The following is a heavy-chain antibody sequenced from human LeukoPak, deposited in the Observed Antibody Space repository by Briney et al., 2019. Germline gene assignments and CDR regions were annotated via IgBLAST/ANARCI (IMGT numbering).Heavy chain of an antibody. D-gene: IGHD3-22*01. J-gene: IGHJ4*02. V-gene: IGHV3-66*01. CDR1: GFTDSSNY. CDR3: ARDSSGYYGFDY. CDR2: IYSGGST. Sequence: GGSLRLSCAASGFTDSSNYMSWVRQAPGKGLEWVSVIYSGGSTYYADSVKGRFTISRDNSKNTLYLQMNSLRAEDTAVYYCARDSSGYYGFDYWGQGTLVTVSS.